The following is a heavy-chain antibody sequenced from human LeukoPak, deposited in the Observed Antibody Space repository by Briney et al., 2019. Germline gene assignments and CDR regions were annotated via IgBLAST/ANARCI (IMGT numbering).Heavy chain of an antibody. CDR3: ARDLKLYSGSYPSRDY. CDR2: INSDGSST. D-gene: IGHD1-26*01. J-gene: IGHJ4*02. V-gene: IGHV3-74*01. Sequence: GGSLRLSCAASGFTFSNYWMHWVRQAPGKGLVWVSRINSDGSSTSYADSVKGRVTISRDNAKNTLYLQMNILRVEDTAVYYCARDLKLYSGSYPSRDYWGQGTLVTVSS. CDR1: GFTFSNYW.